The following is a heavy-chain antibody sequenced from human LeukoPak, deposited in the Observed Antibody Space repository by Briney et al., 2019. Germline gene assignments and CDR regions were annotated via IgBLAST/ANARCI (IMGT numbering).Heavy chain of an antibody. V-gene: IGHV3-20*04. D-gene: IGHD3-10*01. CDR3: ARARRAPMVRGVINWFDP. Sequence: PGGSLRLSCAASGFTFDDYGMSWVRQAPGKGLEWVCGINWNGGSTGYADSVKGRFTISRDNAKNSLYLQMNSLRAEDTALYYCARARRAPMVRGVINWFDPWGQGTLVTVSS. J-gene: IGHJ5*02. CDR2: INWNGGST. CDR1: GFTFDDYG.